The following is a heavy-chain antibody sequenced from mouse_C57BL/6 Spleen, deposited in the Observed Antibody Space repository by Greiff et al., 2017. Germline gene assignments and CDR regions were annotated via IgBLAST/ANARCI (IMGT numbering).Heavy chain of an antibody. D-gene: IGHD1-1*01. CDR3: ATRTYYLVL. CDR1: GYTFTSYW. Sequence: VQLQQPGAELVKPGASVKLSCKASGYTFTSYWMQWVKQRPGQGLEWIGEIDPSDSYTNYNQKFKGKATFTVDTSSSTAYMQLSSLTSEGFAVYYCATRTYYLVLGGQGTTHTVLS. CDR2: IDPSDSYT. V-gene: IGHV1-50*01. J-gene: IGHJ2*01.